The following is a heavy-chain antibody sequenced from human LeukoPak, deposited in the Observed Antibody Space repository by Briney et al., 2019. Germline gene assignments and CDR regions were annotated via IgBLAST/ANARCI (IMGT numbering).Heavy chain of an antibody. CDR2: IYYSGST. Sequence: SETLSLTCTVSGGSTSSYYWSWIRQPPGKGLEWIGYIYYSGSTNYNPSLKSRVTISVDTSKNQFSLKLSSVTAADTAVYYCARHADTYYYDSSGFNWFDPWGQGTLVTVSS. D-gene: IGHD3-22*01. CDR1: GGSTSSYY. J-gene: IGHJ5*02. CDR3: ARHADTYYYDSSGFNWFDP. V-gene: IGHV4-59*08.